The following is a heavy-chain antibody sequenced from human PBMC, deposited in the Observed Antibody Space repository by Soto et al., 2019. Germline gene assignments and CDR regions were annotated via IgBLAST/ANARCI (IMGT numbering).Heavy chain of an antibody. J-gene: IGHJ6*02. CDR2: IIPIFGPA. V-gene: IGHV1-69*13. D-gene: IGHD1-26*01. CDR3: AGGRGSYYGNYYYYGMDV. CDR1: GGTFISCA. Sequence: EASVQVSCLASGGTFISCAISWVRQAPGQGLEWMGGIIPIFGPATYAQKFQGRVTITADESTSTAYMELSSLRSEDTAVYYCAGGRGSYYGNYYYYGMDVWGQGTTVTVSS.